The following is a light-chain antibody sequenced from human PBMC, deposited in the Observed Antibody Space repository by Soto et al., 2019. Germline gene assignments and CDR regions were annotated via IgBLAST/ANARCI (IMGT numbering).Light chain of an antibody. V-gene: IGKV3-15*01. CDR3: HQYDNCPRT. J-gene: IGKJ1*01. CDR1: QSVSSN. Sequence: EMVMTQSPATLSVSPGGRATLSCRAGQSVSSNLAWYQQKPGQAPRLLIYGASTRATGIPARFSGSGSGTEFTLTISSLQSEDFAVYYCHQYDNCPRTFGQGTKVEIK. CDR2: GAS.